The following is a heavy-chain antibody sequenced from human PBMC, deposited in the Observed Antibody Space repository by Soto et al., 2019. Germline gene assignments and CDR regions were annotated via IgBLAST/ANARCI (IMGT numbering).Heavy chain of an antibody. V-gene: IGHV1-18*01. CDR3: ARDAVMGAAGRKFDY. J-gene: IGHJ4*02. Sequence: GASVKVSCKASGYTFTSYGISWVRQAPGQGLEWMGWISAYNGNTNYAQKLQGRVTMTTDTSTSTAYMELRSLRSDDTAVYYCARDAVMGAAGRKFDYWGQRTLVTVSS. D-gene: IGHD6-13*01. CDR1: GYTFTSYG. CDR2: ISAYNGNT.